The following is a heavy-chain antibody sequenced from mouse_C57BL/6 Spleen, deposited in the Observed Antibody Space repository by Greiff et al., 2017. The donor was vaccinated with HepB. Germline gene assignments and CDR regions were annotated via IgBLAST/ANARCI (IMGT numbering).Heavy chain of an antibody. V-gene: IGHV1-62-2*01. J-gene: IGHJ1*03. CDR1: GYTFTEYT. D-gene: IGHD1-1*01. CDR2: FYPGSGSI. CDR3: ARHNYYGSSYDWYFDV. Sequence: QVQLQQSGAELVKPGASVKLSCKASGYTFTEYTIHWVKQRSGQGLEWIGWFYPGSGSIKYNEKFKDKATLTADKSSSTVYMGLSRLTSEDSAVYFCARHNYYGSSYDWYFDVWGTGTTVTVSS.